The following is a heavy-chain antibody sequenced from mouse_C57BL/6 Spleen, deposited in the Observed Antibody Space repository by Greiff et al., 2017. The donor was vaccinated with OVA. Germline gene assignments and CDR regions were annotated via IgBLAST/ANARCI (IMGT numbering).Heavy chain of an antibody. Sequence: EVQLQQSGPELVKPGASVKISCKASGYSFTDYNMNWVKQSNGKSLEWIGVINPNYGTTSYNQKFKGKATLTVDQSPSTAYMQLNSLTSEDSAVYYCASGRWLLRYYAMDYWGQGTSVTVSS. D-gene: IGHD2-3*01. V-gene: IGHV1-39*01. CDR2: INPNYGTT. CDR3: ASGRWLLRYYAMDY. J-gene: IGHJ4*01. CDR1: GYSFTDYN.